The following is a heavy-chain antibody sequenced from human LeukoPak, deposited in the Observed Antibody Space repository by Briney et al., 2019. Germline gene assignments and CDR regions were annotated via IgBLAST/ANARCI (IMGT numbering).Heavy chain of an antibody. CDR1: GYTFTGYY. Sequence: ASVKVSCKAPGYTFTGYYLHWVRQAPRQGLEWMGWINPDSGETNYAQKFQGRVTMTSDTSITTAYMELTRLIFDDTAVYYCARGSGIAAGGTRGKDYWGQGVLVTVSS. V-gene: IGHV1-2*02. D-gene: IGHD6-13*01. J-gene: IGHJ4*02. CDR2: INPDSGET. CDR3: ARGSGIAAGGTRGKDY.